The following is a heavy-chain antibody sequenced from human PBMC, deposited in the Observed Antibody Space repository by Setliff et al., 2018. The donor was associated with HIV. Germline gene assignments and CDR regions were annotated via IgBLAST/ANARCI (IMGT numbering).Heavy chain of an antibody. V-gene: IGHV3-30*02. CDR1: GYTFTGYY. D-gene: IGHD3-3*01. CDR2: IHYDESIK. J-gene: IGHJ4*02. Sequence: GGSLRLSCKASGYTFTGYYMHWVRQAPGKGLEWVAFIHYDESIKYYADSVKGRFTISRDNSKNTLYLQMNSLRAEDTAVFYCATSRSGLEPFDYWGQGTLVTVSS. CDR3: ATSRSGLEPFDY.